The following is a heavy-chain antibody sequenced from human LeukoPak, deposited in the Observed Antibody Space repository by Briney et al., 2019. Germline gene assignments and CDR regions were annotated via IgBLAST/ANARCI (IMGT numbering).Heavy chain of an antibody. CDR3: ARESRLWFGELSEPGAFDI. Sequence: GESLRLSCAASGFTFSSYSMNWVRQAPGKGLEWVSSISRSSSYMYYADSVKGRFTISRDNAKNSLYLQMNSLRAEDTAVYYCARESRLWFGELSEPGAFDIWGQGTMVTVSS. D-gene: IGHD3-10*01. CDR1: GFTFSSYS. V-gene: IGHV3-21*01. J-gene: IGHJ3*02. CDR2: ISRSSSYM.